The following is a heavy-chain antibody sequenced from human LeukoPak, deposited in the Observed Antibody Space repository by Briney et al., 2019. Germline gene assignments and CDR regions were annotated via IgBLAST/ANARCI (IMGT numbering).Heavy chain of an antibody. Sequence: PSETLSLTCSVSGDSISNYYWSWIRQPPGKGLEWIGFVYYSGSTHYNPSLESRVTISVDMSKNQFSLKLSSVTAADTAVYYCASTICISTSCYPGVVDYWGQGTLVTVSS. D-gene: IGHD2-2*01. V-gene: IGHV4-59*08. CDR3: ASTICISTSCYPGVVDY. J-gene: IGHJ4*02. CDR1: GDSISNYY. CDR2: VYYSGST.